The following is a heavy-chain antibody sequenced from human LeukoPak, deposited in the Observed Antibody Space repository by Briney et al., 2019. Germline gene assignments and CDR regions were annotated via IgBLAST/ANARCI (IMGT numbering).Heavy chain of an antibody. CDR3: AKDFDYDSSGYYGGGYFDY. V-gene: IGHV3-23*01. CDR1: GFYFANYA. D-gene: IGHD3-22*01. CDR2: TVGGGSPNT. J-gene: IGHJ4*02. Sequence: PGGSLRLSCAASGFYFANYAMSWVRQAPGKGLEWVSATVGGGSPNTYHADSVKGRFTISRDNSKNTLYLQMNSLRAEDTAVYYCAKDFDYDSSGYYGGGYFDYWGQGTLVTVSS.